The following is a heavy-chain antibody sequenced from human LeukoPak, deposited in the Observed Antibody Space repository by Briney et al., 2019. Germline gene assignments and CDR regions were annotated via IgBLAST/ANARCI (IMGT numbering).Heavy chain of an antibody. Sequence: ASQTLSLTCTVSGGSISSGDYYWSWLRQPPGKGLEWIGYIYYSGSTYYNPSLKSRVTISVDTSKNQLSLKLSSVTAADTAVYYCARGGYSYGIGPPDYWGQGTLVTVSS. D-gene: IGHD5-18*01. J-gene: IGHJ4*02. CDR3: ARGGYSYGIGPPDY. CDR1: GGSISSGDYY. CDR2: IYYSGST. V-gene: IGHV4-30-4*01.